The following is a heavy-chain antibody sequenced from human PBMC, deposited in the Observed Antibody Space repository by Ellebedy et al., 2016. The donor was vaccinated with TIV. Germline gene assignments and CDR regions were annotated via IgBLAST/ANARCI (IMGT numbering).Heavy chain of an antibody. CDR2: ISGAGDNT. CDR1: GFTCSSFA. J-gene: IGHJ4*02. V-gene: IGHV3-23*01. D-gene: IGHD3-22*01. Sequence: GESLKISCAASGFTCSSFAMHWVRQAPGKGLEWVSVISGAGDNTYDADSEKGRFTITRDNSKNTQYLKMDRLRAEDMAVYYCAKGTSSGFNYDRVGFEYWGQGTLVTVSS. CDR3: AKGTSSGFNYDRVGFEY.